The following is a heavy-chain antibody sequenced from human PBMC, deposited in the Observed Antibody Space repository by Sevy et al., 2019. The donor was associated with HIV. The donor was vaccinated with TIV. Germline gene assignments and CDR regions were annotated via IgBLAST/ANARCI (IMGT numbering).Heavy chain of an antibody. Sequence: GESLKISCKGSGYSFTSYWIGSVRQMPAKGLEWMGIIYPGASDTRYSPSFQGQVTISADKSISTAYLQWSSLKASDTAMYYCARGYCSGGSCYGPLYFQHWGQGTLVTVSS. CDR1: GYSFTSYW. V-gene: IGHV5-51*01. J-gene: IGHJ1*01. D-gene: IGHD2-15*01. CDR3: ARGYCSGGSCYGPLYFQH. CDR2: IYPGASDT.